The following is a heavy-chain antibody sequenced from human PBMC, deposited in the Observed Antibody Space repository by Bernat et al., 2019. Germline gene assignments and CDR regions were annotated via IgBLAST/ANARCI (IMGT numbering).Heavy chain of an antibody. CDR1: GFTFSSYG. CDR2: ISNDGKNK. CDR3: AKDSFGYTYGQGNGFDY. J-gene: IGHJ4*02. Sequence: QVQLVESGGGVVQPGRSLRLSCAASGFTFSSYGMHWVRQAPGKGLEWVALISNDGKNKYYADSVKGRFTISRDNSKNTLYLQMNSLRAEDTAVYYCAKDSFGYTYGQGNGFDYWGQGTLVTVSS. V-gene: IGHV3-30*18. D-gene: IGHD5-18*01.